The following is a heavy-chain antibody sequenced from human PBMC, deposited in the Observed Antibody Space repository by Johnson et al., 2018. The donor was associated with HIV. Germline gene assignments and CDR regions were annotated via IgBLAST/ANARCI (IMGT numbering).Heavy chain of an antibody. D-gene: IGHD2/OR15-2a*01. Sequence: VQLVESGGGVVQPGRSLRLSCAASGFTFSSYAMHWVRQAPGKGLEWVAVISDDGSNKYYADSVKGRFTIPRDNSKNTLYLKMNSLRAEDTAVYYCARSGTNYFGAFAIWGHWTMVTVSS. V-gene: IGHV3-30-3*01. CDR2: ISDDGSNK. J-gene: IGHJ3*02. CDR3: ARSGTNYFGAFAI. CDR1: GFTFSSYA.